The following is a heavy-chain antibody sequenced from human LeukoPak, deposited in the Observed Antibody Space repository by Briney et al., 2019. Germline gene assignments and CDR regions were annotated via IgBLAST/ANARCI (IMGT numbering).Heavy chain of an antibody. Sequence: PGGSLRLSCAASRFTLSTYWMSWVRQAPGKGLEWVALIKQDGSQEYYVDSVKGRFTISRDSAKNSLYLQMNSLRAEDTAVYYCARGVPYDSWSGPHYSDYWGQGTLVTVSS. CDR3: ARGVPYDSWSGPHYSDY. V-gene: IGHV3-7*01. J-gene: IGHJ4*02. CDR1: RFTLSTYW. CDR2: IKQDGSQE. D-gene: IGHD3-3*01.